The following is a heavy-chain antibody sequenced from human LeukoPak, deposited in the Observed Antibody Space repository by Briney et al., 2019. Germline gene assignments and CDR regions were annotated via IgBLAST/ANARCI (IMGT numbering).Heavy chain of an antibody. V-gene: IGHV1-69*04. D-gene: IGHD1-14*01. CDR2: IIAILGIA. J-gene: IGHJ4*02. Sequence: ASVKVSCKASGGTFSSYAISWVRQAPGQGLEWMGRIIAILGIANYAQKFQGRVTITADKSTSTAYMELSSLRSEDTAVYYCAGAERIRALNYWGQGTLVTVSS. CDR1: GGTFSSYA. CDR3: AGAERIRALNY.